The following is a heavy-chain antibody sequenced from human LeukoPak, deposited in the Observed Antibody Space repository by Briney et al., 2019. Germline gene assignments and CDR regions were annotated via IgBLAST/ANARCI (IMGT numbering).Heavy chain of an antibody. CDR1: GFTFSSYA. CDR3: ARGGDIVVVPAAMSLDY. J-gene: IGHJ4*02. CDR2: IWYDGSNK. V-gene: IGHV3-33*08. Sequence: PGGSLRLSCAASGFTFSSYAMSWARQAPGKGLEWAAVIWYDGSNKYYADSVKGRFTISRDNSKNTLYLQMNSLRAEDTAVYYCARGGDIVVVPAAMSLDYWGQGTLVTVSS. D-gene: IGHD2-2*01.